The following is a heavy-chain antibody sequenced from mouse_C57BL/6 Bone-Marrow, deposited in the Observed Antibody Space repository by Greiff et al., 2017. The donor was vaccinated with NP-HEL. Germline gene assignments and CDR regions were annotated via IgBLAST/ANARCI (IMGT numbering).Heavy chain of an antibody. CDR2: FYPGSGSI. CDR1: GYTFTEYT. V-gene: IGHV1-62-2*01. Sequence: VKLQESGAELVKPGASVKLSCKASGYTFTEYTIHWVKQRSGQGLEWIGWFYPGSGSIKYNEKFKDKATLTADKSSSTVYMELSRLTSEDSAVYFCARQYDYDGWFAYWGQGTLVTVSA. CDR3: ARQYDYDGWFAY. J-gene: IGHJ3*01. D-gene: IGHD2-4*01.